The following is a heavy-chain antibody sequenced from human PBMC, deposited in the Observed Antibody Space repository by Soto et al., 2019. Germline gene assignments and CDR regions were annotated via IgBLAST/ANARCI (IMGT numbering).Heavy chain of an antibody. CDR3: ATVIAAAGYWYFDL. Sequence: SETLSLTCTVSGGSVSSESHYWSWIRQPPGKGLEWIGYIYYSGSTNYNPSLKSRVTISVDTSKNQFSLKLSSVTAADTAVYYCATVIAAAGYWYFDLWGRGTLVTVSS. CDR1: GGSVSSESHY. J-gene: IGHJ2*01. D-gene: IGHD6-13*01. CDR2: IYYSGST. V-gene: IGHV4-61*01.